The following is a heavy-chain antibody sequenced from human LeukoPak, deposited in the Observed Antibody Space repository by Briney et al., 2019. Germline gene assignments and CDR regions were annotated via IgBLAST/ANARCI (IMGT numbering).Heavy chain of an antibody. CDR3: ARGGGLDV. V-gene: IGHV3-7*03. CDR1: GFTFSSYW. D-gene: IGHD3-16*01. Sequence: GGSLRLSCAASGFTFSSYWMNWARRAPGKGLEWVASISHNGNVNYYVDSVKGRFTISRDNAKNSLYLQMSNLRAEDPAVYFCARGGGLDVWGQGATVTVSS. J-gene: IGHJ6*02. CDR2: ISHNGNVN.